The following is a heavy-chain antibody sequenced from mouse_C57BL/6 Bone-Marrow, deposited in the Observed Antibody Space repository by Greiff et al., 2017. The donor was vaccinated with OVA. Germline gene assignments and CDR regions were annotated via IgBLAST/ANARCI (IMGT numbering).Heavy chain of an antibody. V-gene: IGHV1-5*01. Sequence: VQLQQSGTVLARPGASVKMSCKTSGYTFTSYWMHWVKQRPGQGLEWIGAIYPGNSDTSYNQKFKGKAKLTAVTSASTAYMELSSLTNEDSAVYYCTEGGFTPEVWFAYWGQGTLVTVSA. D-gene: IGHD2-12*01. CDR1: GYTFTSYW. CDR2: IYPGNSDT. J-gene: IGHJ3*01. CDR3: TEGGFTPEVWFAY.